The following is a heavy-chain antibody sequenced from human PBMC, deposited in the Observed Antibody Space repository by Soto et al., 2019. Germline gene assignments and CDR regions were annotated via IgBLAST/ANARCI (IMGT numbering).Heavy chain of an antibody. D-gene: IGHD3-3*01. J-gene: IGHJ5*02. V-gene: IGHV1-69*02. Sequence: QVPLVQSGAEVKKPGSSVKVSCKASGGTFSSYTISWVRQAPGQGLEWMGRIIPILGIANYAQKFQGRVTITADKSTSTAYMELSSLRSEDTAVYYCARASGGIFGVVKNWFDPWGQGTLVTVSS. CDR1: GGTFSSYT. CDR2: IIPILGIA. CDR3: ARASGGIFGVVKNWFDP.